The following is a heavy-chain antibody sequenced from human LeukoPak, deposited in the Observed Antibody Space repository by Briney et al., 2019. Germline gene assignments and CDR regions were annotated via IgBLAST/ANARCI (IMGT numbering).Heavy chain of an antibody. CDR2: ISFDGTTK. CDR3: AKRIQSAMTTGY. Sequence: GGSLRLSCAASGFSFTSYSIHWVRQTPDKGLEWLAVISFDGTTKYYADSVKGRFTISRDNSKNTLYLQMNSLRAEDTAVYYCAKRIQSAMTTGYWGQGTLVTVSS. CDR1: GFSFTSYS. J-gene: IGHJ4*02. D-gene: IGHD5-18*01. V-gene: IGHV3-30*04.